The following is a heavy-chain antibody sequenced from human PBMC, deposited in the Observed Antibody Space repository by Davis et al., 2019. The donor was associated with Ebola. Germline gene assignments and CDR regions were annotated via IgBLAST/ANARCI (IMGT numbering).Heavy chain of an antibody. Sequence: GESLKISCAASGFTFSGSAMHWVRQAPGKGLEWVAVISYDGSNKYYADSVKGRFTISRDNAKNSLYLQMNSLRAEDTAVYYCARVYVLELHGMDVWGQGTTVTVSS. CDR2: ISYDGSNK. V-gene: IGHV3-30-3*01. CDR3: ARVYVLELHGMDV. D-gene: IGHD1-7*01. J-gene: IGHJ6*02. CDR1: GFTFSGSA.